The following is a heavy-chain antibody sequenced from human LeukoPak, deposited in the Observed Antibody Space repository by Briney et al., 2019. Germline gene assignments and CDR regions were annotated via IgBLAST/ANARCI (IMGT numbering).Heavy chain of an antibody. CDR3: AREVGYDSSGYYDYYYYMDV. J-gene: IGHJ6*03. CDR1: GYTFAGYY. Sequence: ASVKASCKASGYTFAGYYMHWVRQAPGQGREWMGWINPNSGGTNAPQKFQGRITMTRDTSISTAYMELSRLRSDDTAVYYCAREVGYDSSGYYDYYYYMDVWGKGTTVTVSS. CDR2: INPNSGGT. V-gene: IGHV1-2*02. D-gene: IGHD3-22*01.